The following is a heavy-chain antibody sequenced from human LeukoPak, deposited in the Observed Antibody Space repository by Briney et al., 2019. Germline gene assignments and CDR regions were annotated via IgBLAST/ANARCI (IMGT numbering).Heavy chain of an antibody. CDR2: IIPIFGTA. CDR1: GGTFSSYA. V-gene: IGHV1-69*13. CDR3: AREPYFGPYFFDY. Sequence: GASVKVSCKASGGTFSSYAISWVRQAPGQGLEWMGGIIPIFGTANYAQKFQGRVTITADESTSTAYMELSSLRSEDTAVYYCAREPYFGPYFFDYLGQGNLVNVFS. D-gene: IGHD2/OR15-2a*01. J-gene: IGHJ4*02.